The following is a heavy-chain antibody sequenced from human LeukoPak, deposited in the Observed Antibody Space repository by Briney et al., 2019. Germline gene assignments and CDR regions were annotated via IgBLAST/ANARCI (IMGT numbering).Heavy chain of an antibody. CDR1: GFTFSSYA. Sequence: PGGSLRLSCAASGFTFSSYAMNWVRQAPGKGLEWVSVISGSGDSTNYEDSVKGRFTIARENYKNMLLLQMSGLRAEDTAVYYCAKARSNSFSSSYNFWRQGTLVTVCS. D-gene: IGHD2-2*02. CDR2: ISGSGDST. V-gene: IGHV3-23*01. J-gene: IGHJ4*02. CDR3: AKARSNSFSSSYNF.